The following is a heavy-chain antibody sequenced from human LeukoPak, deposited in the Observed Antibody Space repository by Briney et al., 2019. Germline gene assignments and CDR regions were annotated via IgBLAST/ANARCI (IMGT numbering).Heavy chain of an antibody. CDR2: ISGSGGST. V-gene: IGHV3-23*01. D-gene: IGHD1-26*01. CDR1: GFTFSSYA. J-gene: IGHJ1*01. CDR3: ARTIVGATFKYFQH. Sequence: PGGSLRLSCAASGFTFSSYAMSWVRQAPGKGLEWVSAISGSGGSTYYADSVKGRFTISRNNSKNTLYLQMNSLRAEDTAVYYCARTIVGATFKYFQHWGQGTLVTVSP.